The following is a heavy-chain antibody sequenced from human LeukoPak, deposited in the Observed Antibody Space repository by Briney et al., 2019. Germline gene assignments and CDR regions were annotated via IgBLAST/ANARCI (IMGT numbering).Heavy chain of an antibody. D-gene: IGHD3-10*01. V-gene: IGHV3-30*02. CDR3: AKGWLGTNTHFDY. CDR1: GFTFSSYG. J-gene: IGHJ4*02. Sequence: PGGSLRLSCAASGFTFSSYGMHWVRQAPGKGLEWVAFVRYDGSNKYYADSVKGRFTISRDNSKNTLYLQMNSLRAEDTAVYYCAKGWLGTNTHFDYWGQGTLVTVSS. CDR2: VRYDGSNK.